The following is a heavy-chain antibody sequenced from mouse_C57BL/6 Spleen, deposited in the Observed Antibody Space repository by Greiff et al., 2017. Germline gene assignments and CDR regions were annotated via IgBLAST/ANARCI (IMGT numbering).Heavy chain of an antibody. CDR2: INPNNGGT. J-gene: IGHJ4*01. CDR3: ARRPLYYYGSSSGAMDY. V-gene: IGHV1-26*01. Sequence: VQLQQSGPELVKPGASVKISCKASGYTFTDYYMNWVKQSHGKSLEWIGDINPNNGGTSYNQKFKGKATLTVDKSSSTAYMELRSLTSEDSAVYYCARRPLYYYGSSSGAMDYWGQGTSVTVSS. D-gene: IGHD1-1*01. CDR1: GYTFTDYY.